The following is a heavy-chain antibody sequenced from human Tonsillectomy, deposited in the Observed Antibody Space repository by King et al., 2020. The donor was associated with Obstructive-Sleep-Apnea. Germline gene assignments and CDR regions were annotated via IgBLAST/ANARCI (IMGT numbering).Heavy chain of an antibody. V-gene: IGHV4-31*03. CDR1: GISISSGGYY. J-gene: IGHJ5*02. D-gene: IGHD4-11*01. Sequence: VQLQESGPGLVKPSQTLSLTCTVSGISISSGGYYWSWIRQYPGEGLEWIGYVYYSGSTYYNPSLKSRVTMSVDTSKNQFSLKLSSVTAADTAVYYCARDVTSLCWFDPWGQGTLVTVSS. CDR3: ARDVTSLCWFDP. CDR2: VYYSGST.